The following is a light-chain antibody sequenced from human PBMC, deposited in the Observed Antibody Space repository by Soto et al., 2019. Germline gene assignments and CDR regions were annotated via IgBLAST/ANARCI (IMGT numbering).Light chain of an antibody. CDR2: AAS. V-gene: IGKV3-20*01. CDR3: QQYGSSIT. CDR1: QSISSGY. Sequence: EIVLTQSPGTLSLSPGERATLSCRASQSISSGYVAWYQQKPGQAPSLLIYAASSRATGIADRFSGSGSGTDFTLTINRLEPEDFAVYYCQQYGSSITFGQGTRLENK. J-gene: IGKJ5*01.